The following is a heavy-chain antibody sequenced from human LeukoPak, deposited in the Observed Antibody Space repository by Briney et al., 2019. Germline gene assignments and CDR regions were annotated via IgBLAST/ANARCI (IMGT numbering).Heavy chain of an antibody. CDR2: ISSTSSYI. CDR1: GFTFSSYT. CDR3: GLDYYYCNGMDF. V-gene: IGHV3-21*01. Sequence: PGGSLRLSCAASGFTFSSYTMNWVRQAPGEGLEWVSSISSTSSYIYYADSVKGRFTISRDNAKNSLYLQMNSLRPEDTAVYYCGLDYYYCNGMDFWGQGTTVTVSS. J-gene: IGHJ6*02.